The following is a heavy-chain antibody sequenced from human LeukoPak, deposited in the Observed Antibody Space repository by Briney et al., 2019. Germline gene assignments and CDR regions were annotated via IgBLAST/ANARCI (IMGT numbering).Heavy chain of an antibody. CDR1: GFTFGNYA. CDR2: IRRKAYGGAV. J-gene: IGHJ4*02. D-gene: IGHD5-24*01. V-gene: IGHV3-49*04. CDR3: TRDGSRGRDTFDY. Sequence: GGSLRLSCTGSGFTFGNYAVTWVRQAPGKGLEGVGSIRRKAYGGAVHYAASVKGRFHISRDDSQSIAYLHMNSLKTEDTALYFCTRDGSRGRDTFDYWGQGTLVTVSS.